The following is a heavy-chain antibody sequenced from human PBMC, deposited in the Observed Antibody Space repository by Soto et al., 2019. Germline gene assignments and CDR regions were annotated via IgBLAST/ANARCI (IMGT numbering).Heavy chain of an antibody. D-gene: IGHD3-16*01. CDR2: IYYSGST. V-gene: IGHV4-59*08. CDR3: ARLHTSFDP. Sequence: PSETLSLTCTVSGGSISSYYWSWIRQPPGKGLEWIGYIYYSGSTNYNPSLKSRVTVSVDTSKNQFSLKLSSVTAADTAVYYCARLHTSFDPWGQGTLVTVSS. J-gene: IGHJ5*02. CDR1: GGSISSYY.